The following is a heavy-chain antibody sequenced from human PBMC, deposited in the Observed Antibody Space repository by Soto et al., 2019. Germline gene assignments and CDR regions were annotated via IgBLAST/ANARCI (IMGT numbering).Heavy chain of an antibody. V-gene: IGHV4-4*08. CDR3: ARAGFSLRGGLLLIPAAHAL. Sequence: SETLSLTCTVSSDSSSSYKWSWIRQTPGKGLEWIGYIDNNGGISYNPSLRSRVTITLETSKSQFSLRLTSVTASDTAVYYCARAGFSLRGGLLLIPAAHALWGQGIRVTVSS. CDR2: IDNNGGI. D-gene: IGHD2-15*01. J-gene: IGHJ4*02. CDR1: SDSSSSYK.